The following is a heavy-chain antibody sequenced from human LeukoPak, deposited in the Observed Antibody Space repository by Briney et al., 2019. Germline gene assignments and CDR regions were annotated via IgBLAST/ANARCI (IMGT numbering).Heavy chain of an antibody. V-gene: IGHV5-51*01. CDR1: GYRFTSYW. D-gene: IGHD5-18*01. CDR3: ARRRGYSYGYLGGIAFDI. CDR2: IYPGDSDT. J-gene: IGHJ3*02. Sequence: PGESLKISCKGSGYRFTSYWIGWVRQMPGQGLEWMGIIYPGDSDTRYSPSFQGQVTISADKSISTAYLQWSSLKASDTAMYYCARRRGYSYGYLGGIAFDIWGQGTMVTVSS.